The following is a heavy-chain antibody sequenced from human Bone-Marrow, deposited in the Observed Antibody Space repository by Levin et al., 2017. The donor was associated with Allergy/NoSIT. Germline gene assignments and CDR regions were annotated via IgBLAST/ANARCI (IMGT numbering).Heavy chain of an antibody. J-gene: IGHJ4*02. CDR1: GGSISSSSYY. CDR3: ASYSSWHTNGY. V-gene: IGHV4-39*01. Sequence: SETLSLTCTVSGGSISSSSYYWGWIRQPPGKGLEWIGSIYYSGSTYYNPSLKSRVTISVDTSKNQFSLKLSSVTAADTAVYYCASYSSWHTNGYWGQGTLVTVSS. CDR2: IYYSGST. D-gene: IGHD6-13*01.